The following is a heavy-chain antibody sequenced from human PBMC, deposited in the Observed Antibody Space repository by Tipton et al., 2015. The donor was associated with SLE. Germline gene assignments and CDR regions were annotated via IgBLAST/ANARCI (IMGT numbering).Heavy chain of an antibody. J-gene: IGHJ4*02. V-gene: IGHV4-4*07. CDR1: GGSISNNH. CDR3: ARGYGDLPY. D-gene: IGHD4-17*01. Sequence: TLSLTCSVSGGSISNNHWSWIRQPAGRGLEWIGRIYTSGSTEYSPSLRSRVSMSLDSSKNQFYLKLISVTAADTAVYFCARGYGDLPYWGQGTLVTVSS. CDR2: IYTSGST.